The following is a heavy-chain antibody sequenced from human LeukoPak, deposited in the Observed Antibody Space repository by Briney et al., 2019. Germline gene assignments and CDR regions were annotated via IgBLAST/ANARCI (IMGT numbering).Heavy chain of an antibody. D-gene: IGHD3-10*01. CDR3: ARDGGLWFGEAKGSFGY. CDR1: GFTFTTYW. Sequence: GGSLRLSCAASGFTFTTYWMSWVRQAPGKGLEWVSVIYSGGSTYYADSVKGRFAISRDNAKNSLYLQMNSLRAEDTAVYYCARDGGLWFGEAKGSFGYWGQGTLVTVSS. CDR2: IYSGGST. J-gene: IGHJ4*02. V-gene: IGHV3-66*01.